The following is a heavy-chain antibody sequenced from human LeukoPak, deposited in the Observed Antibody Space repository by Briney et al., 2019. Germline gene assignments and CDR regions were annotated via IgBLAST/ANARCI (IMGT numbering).Heavy chain of an antibody. CDR3: ARAPPGTMIVVSALDI. D-gene: IGHD3-22*01. CDR1: GFTFSDYY. Sequence: GGSLRLSCAASGFTFSDYYMSWIRQAPGKGLEWVSYISSSGSTIYYADSVKSRFTISRDNAKNSLYLQMNGLRAEDTAVYYCARAPPGTMIVVSALDIWGQGTMVTVSS. J-gene: IGHJ3*02. V-gene: IGHV3-11*04. CDR2: ISSSGSTI.